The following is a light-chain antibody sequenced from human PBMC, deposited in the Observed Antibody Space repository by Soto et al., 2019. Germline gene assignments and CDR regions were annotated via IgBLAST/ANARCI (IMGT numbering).Light chain of an antibody. Sequence: DIQMTQSPSTLSASVGDRVTITCRASQSIRPWLAWYQQKPGQAPKLLIYDASTLESGVPSRFSGSGSGTEFTLTISSLQSDDFATYYCQQYKSYSAITFG. CDR1: QSIRPW. CDR3: QQYKSYSAIT. V-gene: IGKV1-5*01. J-gene: IGKJ3*01. CDR2: DAS.